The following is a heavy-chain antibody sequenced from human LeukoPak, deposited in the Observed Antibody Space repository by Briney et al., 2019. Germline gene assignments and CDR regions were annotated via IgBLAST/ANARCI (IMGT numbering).Heavy chain of an antibody. J-gene: IGHJ5*02. CDR3: ARGRERYPVVVPAAKKGGWFDP. D-gene: IGHD2-2*01. Sequence: SETLSLTCAVYGGSFSGYYWSWIRQPPGKGLEWIGEINHSGSTNYNPSLKSRVTISVDTSKNQFSLKLSSVTAADTAVYYCARGRERYPVVVPAAKKGGWFDPWGQGTLVTVSS. V-gene: IGHV4-34*01. CDR2: INHSGST. CDR1: GGSFSGYY.